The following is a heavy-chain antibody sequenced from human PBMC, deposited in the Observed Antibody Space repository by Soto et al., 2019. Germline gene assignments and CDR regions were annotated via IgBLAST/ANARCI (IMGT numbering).Heavy chain of an antibody. Sequence: ASVKVSCKASGGTFSSYAISWVRQAPGQGLEWMGGIIPIFGTANYAQKFQGRVTITADESTSTAYMELSSLRSEDTAVYYCARGHRQQLVPRRVWFDPWGQGTLVTVSS. D-gene: IGHD6-13*01. CDR1: GGTFSSYA. J-gene: IGHJ5*02. CDR3: ARGHRQQLVPRRVWFDP. CDR2: IIPIFGTA. V-gene: IGHV1-69*13.